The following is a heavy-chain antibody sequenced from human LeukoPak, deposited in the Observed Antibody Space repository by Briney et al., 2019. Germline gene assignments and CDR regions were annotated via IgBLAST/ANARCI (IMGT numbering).Heavy chain of an antibody. CDR3: AREDGSSTSFHDSTWLDY. Sequence: ASVKVSCKASGYTFTGYYMHWVRQAPGQGLEWMGWINPNSGGTNYAQKFQGRVTMTRDTSISTAYMELSRLRSDDTAVYYCAREDGSSTSFHDSTWLDYWGQGTLVTVSS. J-gene: IGHJ4*02. D-gene: IGHD2-2*01. CDR2: INPNSGGT. CDR1: GYTFTGYY. V-gene: IGHV1-2*02.